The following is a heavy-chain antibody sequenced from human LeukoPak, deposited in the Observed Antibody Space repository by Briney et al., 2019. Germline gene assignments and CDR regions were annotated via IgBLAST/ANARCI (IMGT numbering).Heavy chain of an antibody. J-gene: IGHJ4*02. CDR2: ISSSSSYI. CDR3: ARAHFYCSGGSCYGA. D-gene: IGHD2-15*01. V-gene: IGHV3-21*01. CDR1: GFTFSSYS. Sequence: PGGSPRLSCAASGFTFSSYSMNWVRQAPGKGLEWVSSISSSSSYIYYADSVKGRFTISRDNAKNSLYLQMNSLRAEDTAVYYCARAHFYCSGGSCYGAWGQGTLVTVSS.